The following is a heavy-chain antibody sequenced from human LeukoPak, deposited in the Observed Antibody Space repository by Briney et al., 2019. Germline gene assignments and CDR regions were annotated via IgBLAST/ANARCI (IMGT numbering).Heavy chain of an antibody. V-gene: IGHV3-74*01. Sequence: GGSLRLSCAASGFTFSNYWMHWVRQVPGKGLVWVSRINIDGSSTNYADSVKGRFTISRDNSKNTLYLQMNSLRAEDTAVYYCAKDIRWLRYKIDMSFDYWGQGTLVTVSS. CDR1: GFTFSNYW. CDR3: AKDIRWLRYKIDMSFDY. CDR2: INIDGSST. D-gene: IGHD5-12*01. J-gene: IGHJ4*02.